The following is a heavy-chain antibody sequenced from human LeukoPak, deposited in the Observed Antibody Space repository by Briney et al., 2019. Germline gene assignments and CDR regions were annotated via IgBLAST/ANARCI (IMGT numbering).Heavy chain of an antibody. CDR3: ARARCNGGSCYAGDY. Sequence: GGSLRLSCAASGFTFSSYAMSWVRQAPGKGLEWVSAISGSGSSTYYADSVKGRFTISRDNSKNTLYLQMNSLRAEDTAVYYCARARCNGGSCYAGDYWGQGTLVTVSS. CDR2: ISGSGSST. V-gene: IGHV3-23*01. CDR1: GFTFSSYA. D-gene: IGHD2-15*01. J-gene: IGHJ4*02.